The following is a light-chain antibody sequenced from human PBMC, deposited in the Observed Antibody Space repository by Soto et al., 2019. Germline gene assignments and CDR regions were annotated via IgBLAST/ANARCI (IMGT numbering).Light chain of an antibody. CDR2: EVS. V-gene: IGKV2D-29*01. Sequence: DIVMTQTPLSLSVTPGQSASISCKSSQTLLHSNGKTYLYWYLQKAGQPPQLLIYEVSNRFSGVSDXXSGSGSGTDFTLKISRVEAEDVGVYYCLQSLQFPLTFGGGTKVEIK. CDR3: LQSLQFPLT. CDR1: QTLLHSNGKTY. J-gene: IGKJ4*01.